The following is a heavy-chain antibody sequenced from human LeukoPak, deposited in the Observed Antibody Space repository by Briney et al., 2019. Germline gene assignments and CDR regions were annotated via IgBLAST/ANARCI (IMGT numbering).Heavy chain of an antibody. CDR1: GFTFSSYS. Sequence: GGSLRLSCAASGFTFSSYSMNWVRQAPGKGLEWVSSISSSSSYIYYADSVKGRVTISRDNAKNSLYLQMNSLRAEDTAVYYCARGRYYYDSKGYYGEDAFDIWGQGTMVTVSS. CDR2: ISSSSSYI. J-gene: IGHJ3*02. D-gene: IGHD3-22*01. V-gene: IGHV3-21*01. CDR3: ARGRYYYDSKGYYGEDAFDI.